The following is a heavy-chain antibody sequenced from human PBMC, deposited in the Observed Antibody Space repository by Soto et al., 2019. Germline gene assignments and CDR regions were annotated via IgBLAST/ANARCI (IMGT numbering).Heavy chain of an antibody. D-gene: IGHD3-16*01. CDR2: INHSGST. J-gene: IGHJ6*04. Sequence: TETLSLTFAVYDGSFSGYDWSWIRQPPGKGLEWIGEINHSGSTNYNPSLKSRVTISVDTSKNQFSLKLSSVTAADTAVYYCARGFPRISRYVLGRGPPPPYYGRDVWGKGPRVTVPS. CDR1: DGSFSGYD. CDR3: ARGFPRISRYVLGRGPPPPYYGRDV. V-gene: IGHV4-34*01.